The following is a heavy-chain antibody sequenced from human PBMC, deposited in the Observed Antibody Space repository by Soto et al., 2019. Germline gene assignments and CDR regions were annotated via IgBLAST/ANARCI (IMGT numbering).Heavy chain of an antibody. Sequence: GGSLRLSCAASGFTFSSYAMHWVRQAPGKGLEWVAVISYDGSNKYYADSVKGRFTISRDNSKNTLYLQMNSLRAEDTAVYYCAELSGWSPHFDYWGQGTLVTVSS. V-gene: IGHV3-30-3*01. J-gene: IGHJ4*02. CDR3: AELSGWSPHFDY. D-gene: IGHD6-19*01. CDR2: ISYDGSNK. CDR1: GFTFSSYA.